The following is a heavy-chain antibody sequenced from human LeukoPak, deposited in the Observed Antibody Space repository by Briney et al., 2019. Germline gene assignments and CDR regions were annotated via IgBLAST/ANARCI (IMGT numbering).Heavy chain of an antibody. D-gene: IGHD5-12*01. CDR1: GYTFTSYD. CDR3: ARAGKVDIVATMGEVWFDP. CDR2: MNPNSGNT. Sequence: ASVKVSCKASGYTFTSYDINWVRQATGQGLEWMGWMNPNSGNTGYAQKFQGRVTMTRNTSISTAYMELSSLRSEDTAVYYCARAGKVDIVATMGEVWFDPWGQGTLVTVSS. V-gene: IGHV1-8*01. J-gene: IGHJ5*02.